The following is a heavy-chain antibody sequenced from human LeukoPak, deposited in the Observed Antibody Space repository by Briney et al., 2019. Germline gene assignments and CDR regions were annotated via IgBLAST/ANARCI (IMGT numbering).Heavy chain of an antibody. CDR2: IYYSGST. CDR3: AIGYCSSTSCPVGY. D-gene: IGHD2-2*03. J-gene: IGHJ4*02. CDR1: GGSISSYY. V-gene: IGHV4-59*08. Sequence: SETLSLTCTVSGGSISSYYWSWIRQPPGKGLEWIGYIYYSGSTNYNPSLKSRVTISVDTSKNQFSLKLSSVTAADTAVYYCAIGYCSSTSCPVGYWGQGTLVTVPS.